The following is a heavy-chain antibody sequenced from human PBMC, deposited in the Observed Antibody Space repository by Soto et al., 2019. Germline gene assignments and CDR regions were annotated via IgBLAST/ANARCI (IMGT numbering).Heavy chain of an antibody. CDR2: IYPGDSDT. V-gene: IGHV5-51*01. Sequence: GESLKISCKGSGYSFTSYWIGWGRQMPGKGLEWMWMIYPGDSDTRYSPSFQGQVTISADKSISTAYLQWSSLKASDTAMYYCARHEGVVVAATRDYYYYGMDVWGQGTTVTVSS. J-gene: IGHJ6*02. CDR3: ARHEGVVVAATRDYYYYGMDV. D-gene: IGHD2-15*01. CDR1: GYSFTSYW.